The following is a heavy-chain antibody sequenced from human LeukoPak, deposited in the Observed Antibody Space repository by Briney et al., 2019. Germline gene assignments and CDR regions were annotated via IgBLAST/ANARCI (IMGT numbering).Heavy chain of an antibody. Sequence: PGGSLRLSCAASGFTFSNYWMHWVRQAPGKGLVWVSLINSDGSSTIYADSVKGRFTISRDNAKNTLYLQMNSLRAEDTAVYYCARDGDYYDSSGGFDYWGQGTLVTVSS. V-gene: IGHV3-74*01. CDR2: INSDGSST. CDR3: ARDGDYYDSSGGFDY. CDR1: GFTFSNYW. D-gene: IGHD3-22*01. J-gene: IGHJ4*02.